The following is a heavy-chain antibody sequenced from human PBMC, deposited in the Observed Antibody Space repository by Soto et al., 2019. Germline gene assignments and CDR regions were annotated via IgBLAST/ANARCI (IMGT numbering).Heavy chain of an antibody. V-gene: IGHV3-7*01. CDR1: GFTFSSYW. CDR3: ARGGPYISCWYAANFDY. D-gene: IGHD6-19*01. J-gene: IGHJ4*02. CDR2: IKQDGSEK. Sequence: GGSLRLSCAASGFTFSSYWMSWVRQAPGKGLEWVANIKQDGSEKFYVASVKGRFTISRDNAKNSLSLQMNSLRAEDTAVYYCARGGPYISCWYAANFDYWGQGTLVTVSS.